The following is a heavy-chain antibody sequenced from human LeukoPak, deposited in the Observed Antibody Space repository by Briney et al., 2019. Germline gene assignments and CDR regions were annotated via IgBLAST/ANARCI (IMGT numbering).Heavy chain of an antibody. V-gene: IGHV1-69*13. D-gene: IGHD3-9*01. CDR3: ARGGYYKSLGYYYYYYMDV. J-gene: IGHJ6*03. CDR1: GGTFSSHA. Sequence: SVKVSCKASGGTFSSHAISWVRQAPGQGLEWMGGIIPMFGTANNAQKFQGRVTITADESTSTAYMELSSLRSEDTAVYYCARGGYYKSLGYYYYYYMDVWGKGTTVTVSS. CDR2: IIPMFGTA.